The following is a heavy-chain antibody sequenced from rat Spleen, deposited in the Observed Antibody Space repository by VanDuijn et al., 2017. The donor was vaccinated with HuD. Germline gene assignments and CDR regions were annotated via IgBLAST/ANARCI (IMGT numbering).Heavy chain of an antibody. V-gene: IGHV2-15*01. CDR3: ARGSADY. CDR1: GFSLTSYY. Sequence: QVQLKESGPGLVQPSQTLSLTCTVSGFSLTSYYVNWVRQPPGKGLEWMGVIWGDGSTAYNSALKSRLSISRDTSKSQVFLKMNSLQTEDTAMYFCARGSADYWGQGVMVTVSS. J-gene: IGHJ2*01. CDR2: IWGDGST.